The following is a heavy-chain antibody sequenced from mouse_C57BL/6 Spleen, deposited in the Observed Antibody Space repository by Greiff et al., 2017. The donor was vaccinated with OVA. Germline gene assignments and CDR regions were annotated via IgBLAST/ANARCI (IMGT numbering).Heavy chain of an antibody. CDR2: IWGVGST. CDR3: ASGPYAMDY. V-gene: IGHV2-6*01. CDR1: GFSLTSYG. Sequence: VKLMESGPGLVAPSPSLSITCTVSGFSLTSYGVDWVRQSPGKGLEWMGVIWGVGSTNYNSALKSRLSISKDNSKSQVFLKMNSLPTDDTAMYYCASGPYAMDYWGQGTSVTVSS. J-gene: IGHJ4*01.